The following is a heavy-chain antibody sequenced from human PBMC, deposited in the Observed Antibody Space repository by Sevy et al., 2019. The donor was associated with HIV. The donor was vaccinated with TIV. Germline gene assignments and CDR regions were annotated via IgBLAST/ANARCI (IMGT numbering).Heavy chain of an antibody. CDR1: GFSFSRYA. D-gene: IGHD3-16*01. CDR3: ARDGGGDYFDY. CDR2: ISYDKVNT. V-gene: IGHV3-30*04. Sequence: GGSLRLSCAASGFSFSRYAMHWIRQAPGKGQESVAVISYDKVNTYHSDSVKGRFTISRDNSKNTLYLQMNSLRPEDTAVYYCARDGGGDYFDYWGQGTLVTVSS. J-gene: IGHJ4*02.